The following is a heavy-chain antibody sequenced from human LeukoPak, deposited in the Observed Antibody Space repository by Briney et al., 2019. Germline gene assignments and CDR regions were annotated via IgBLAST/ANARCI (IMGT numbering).Heavy chain of an antibody. Sequence: GASVKVSCKASGYTFTSYYMHWVRQAPGQGLEGMGIINPSGGSTIYAQKFQGRVTMTRDTSTSTVYMELSSLRSEDTAVYYCAGVREWELLKGNWFDPWGQGTLVTVSS. CDR3: AGVREWELLKGNWFDP. V-gene: IGHV1-46*03. D-gene: IGHD1-26*01. J-gene: IGHJ5*02. CDR1: GYTFTSYY. CDR2: INPSGGST.